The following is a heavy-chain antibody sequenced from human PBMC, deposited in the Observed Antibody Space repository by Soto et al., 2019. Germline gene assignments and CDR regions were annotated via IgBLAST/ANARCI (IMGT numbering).Heavy chain of an antibody. D-gene: IGHD6-19*01. J-gene: IGHJ2*01. V-gene: IGHV3-23*01. Sequence: EVQLLESGGGLVQPGGSLRLSCAASGFTFTSYAMNWVRQAPGKGLEWVSVISGSGGSTYYADAVKGRFTISRENSKNTLYLQTNSPRAEETAVYYSAERAVVWYFDHWGRGTLVTVSS. CDR1: GFTFTSYA. CDR3: AERAVVWYFDH. CDR2: ISGSGGST.